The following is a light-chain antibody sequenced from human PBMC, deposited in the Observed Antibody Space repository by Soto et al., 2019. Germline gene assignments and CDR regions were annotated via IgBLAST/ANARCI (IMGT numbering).Light chain of an antibody. V-gene: IGLV2-14*03. CDR2: DVS. CDR1: SSDVGGYEY. J-gene: IGLJ1*01. Sequence: QSVLTQPASVSGSPGQSITISCTGTSSDVGGYEYVSWYQQHPGKAPKRIIYDVSDRPSGVSNHFSGSKSGNTASLAISGPQAEDEADYYCSSYTTSSPLGVFGTGTNVTVL. CDR3: SSYTTSSPLGV.